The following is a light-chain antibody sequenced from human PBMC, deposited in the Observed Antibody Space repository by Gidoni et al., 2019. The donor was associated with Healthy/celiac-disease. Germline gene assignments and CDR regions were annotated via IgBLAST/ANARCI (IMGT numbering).Light chain of an antibody. J-gene: IGKJ4*01. Sequence: EIVLTQSPGTLSLSPGERATLSCRASQSVSSSYLALYQQKPGQAPRLLIYGASSRATGIPDRFSGSGSGTDFTLTLSRLEPEDFAVYYCQQYGSSLLTFGGGTKVEIK. V-gene: IGKV3-20*01. CDR2: GAS. CDR3: QQYGSSLLT. CDR1: QSVSSSY.